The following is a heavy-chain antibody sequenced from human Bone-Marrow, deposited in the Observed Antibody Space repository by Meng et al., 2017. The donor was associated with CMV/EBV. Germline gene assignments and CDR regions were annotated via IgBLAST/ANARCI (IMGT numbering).Heavy chain of an antibody. J-gene: IGHJ6*02. Sequence: GESLKISCAASGFTFSSYWMSWVRQAPGKGLEWVANIKQDGSEKYYVDSVKGRFTISRDNAKNSLYLQMNSLRAEDTAVYYCARGGGYSGSYGSGYYYYGMDVWGQRTTVTVSS. CDR1: GFTFSSYW. V-gene: IGHV3-7*01. D-gene: IGHD1-26*01. CDR3: ARGGGYSGSYGSGYYYYGMDV. CDR2: IKQDGSEK.